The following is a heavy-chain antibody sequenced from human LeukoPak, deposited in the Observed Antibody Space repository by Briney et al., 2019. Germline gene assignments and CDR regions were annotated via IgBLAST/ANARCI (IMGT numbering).Heavy chain of an antibody. Sequence: ASVTVSCTASGYTFTSYGISWVRQAPGQGLEWMGWISAYNGNTNYAQKLLGRVTMTTDTSTSTAYMELRSLRSDDTAVYYCARTDGNVIVVVIHDPFDYWGQGTLVTVSS. J-gene: IGHJ4*02. CDR2: ISAYNGNT. CDR3: ARTDGNVIVVVIHDPFDY. D-gene: IGHD3-22*01. CDR1: GYTFTSYG. V-gene: IGHV1-18*01.